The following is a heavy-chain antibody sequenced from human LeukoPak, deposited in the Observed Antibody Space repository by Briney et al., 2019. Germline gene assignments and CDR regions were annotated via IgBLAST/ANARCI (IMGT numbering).Heavy chain of an antibody. CDR3: AREIAAGGLDY. D-gene: IGHD6-13*01. J-gene: IGHJ4*02. CDR1: GFTFSGYS. V-gene: IGHV3-21*01. Sequence: GWSLRLSCVASGFTFSGYSMNWVRQAPGRGLEWVSSIGGTSRSRFYADSMKGRFTISRDNARYSLYLQMDSLRAEDTAVYYCAREIAAGGLDYWGQGTLVTVSS. CDR2: IGGTSRSR.